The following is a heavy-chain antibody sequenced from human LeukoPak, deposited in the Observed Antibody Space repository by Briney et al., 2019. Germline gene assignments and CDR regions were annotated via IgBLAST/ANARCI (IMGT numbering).Heavy chain of an antibody. CDR3: APFGGPESVSNYHMDV. CDR1: GFSISSSSYY. D-gene: IGHD3-16*01. J-gene: IGHJ6*03. Sequence: SETLSLTCTVSGFSISSSSYYWGWLRQPPGKGLEWIGSIYYSGSTYYNPSLKSRVTISVDTSKNQFSLKLSSVTAADTAVYYCAPFGGPESVSNYHMDVWGKGTTVTVSS. V-gene: IGHV4-39*01. CDR2: IYYSGST.